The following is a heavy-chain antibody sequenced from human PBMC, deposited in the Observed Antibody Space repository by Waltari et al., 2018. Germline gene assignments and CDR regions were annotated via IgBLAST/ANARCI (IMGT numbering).Heavy chain of an antibody. CDR1: GFTFSTYW. Sequence: EVQLVESGGGLVQPGGSLRLSCAASGFTFSTYWMHWVRQVPGKGPVLVSRINGDGSTINYADSVKGRFTISRDNAKDTLYLQMNSLRAEDTAVYYCASYNWNDWKPYDYWGQGTLVTVAS. D-gene: IGHD1-1*01. J-gene: IGHJ4*02. V-gene: IGHV3-74*01. CDR2: INGDGSTI. CDR3: ASYNWNDWKPYDY.